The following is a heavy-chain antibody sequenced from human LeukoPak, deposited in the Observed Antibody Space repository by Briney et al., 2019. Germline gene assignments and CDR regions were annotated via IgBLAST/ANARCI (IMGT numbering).Heavy chain of an antibody. Sequence: SETLSLTCTVSGGSISSYYWSWIRQPPGKGLEWIGYIYYSGSTNYNPSLKSRVTISVDTSKNQFSLKLSSVTAADTAVYYCARGGYCSSTSCYGSDIWGQGTMVTVSS. CDR3: ARGGYCSSTSCYGSDI. J-gene: IGHJ3*02. V-gene: IGHV4-59*01. CDR1: GGSISSYY. D-gene: IGHD2-2*01. CDR2: IYYSGST.